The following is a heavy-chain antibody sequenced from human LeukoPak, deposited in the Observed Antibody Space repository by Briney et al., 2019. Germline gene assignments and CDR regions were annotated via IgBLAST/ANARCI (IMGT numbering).Heavy chain of an antibody. D-gene: IGHD3-22*01. Sequence: VASVKVSCKASGGTFSSYAISWVRQAPGQGLEWMGRIIPILGIANYAQKFQGRVTITADKSTSTAYMELSSLRSEDTAVYYCASMLYDSSGYPTGDFDYWGQGTLVTVSS. J-gene: IGHJ4*02. CDR2: IIPILGIA. CDR3: ASMLYDSSGYPTGDFDY. CDR1: GGTFSSYA. V-gene: IGHV1-69*04.